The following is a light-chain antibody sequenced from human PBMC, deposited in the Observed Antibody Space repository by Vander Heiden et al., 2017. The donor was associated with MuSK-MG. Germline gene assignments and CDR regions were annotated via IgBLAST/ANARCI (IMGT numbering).Light chain of an antibody. Sequence: IHMPQSPSSLSASVGDRVTITCRASQGISNYLAWYQQKPGKVPKLLLYAASTLQSGVPSRFSGSGSGTDFTLTISSLQPEDVATYYCQKYNSVPWTFGQGTKVEIK. CDR1: QGISNY. V-gene: IGKV1-27*01. CDR3: QKYNSVPWT. CDR2: AAS. J-gene: IGKJ1*01.